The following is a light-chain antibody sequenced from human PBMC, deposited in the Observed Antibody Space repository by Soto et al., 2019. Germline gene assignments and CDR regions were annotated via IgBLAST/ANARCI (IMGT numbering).Light chain of an antibody. CDR3: QQYSSYSRT. CDR1: QSISSW. Sequence: DIQMTQSPSTLSASVGDRVTITCRARQSISSWLAWYQHKPGKAPKVLIYDASSLESGVPSRFSGSGSGTEFTLTISSLQPDDFATYFCQQYSSYSRTFVQGTKVEIK. V-gene: IGKV1-5*01. J-gene: IGKJ1*01. CDR2: DAS.